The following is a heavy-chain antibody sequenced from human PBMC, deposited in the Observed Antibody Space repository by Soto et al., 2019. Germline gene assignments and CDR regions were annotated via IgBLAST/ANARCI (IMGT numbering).Heavy chain of an antibody. Sequence: QVQLVQSGAEVKKPGASVKVSCKASGYTFTSYAMHWVRQAPGQRLEWMGWINAGNGNTKYSQKFQGRVTITRDTSANTAYMELSSLRSEDTAVYYCARTVGYYYGMDVWGQGTTVTVSS. V-gene: IGHV1-3*01. CDR2: INAGNGNT. J-gene: IGHJ6*02. CDR1: GYTFTSYA. CDR3: ARTVGYYYGMDV. D-gene: IGHD4-17*01.